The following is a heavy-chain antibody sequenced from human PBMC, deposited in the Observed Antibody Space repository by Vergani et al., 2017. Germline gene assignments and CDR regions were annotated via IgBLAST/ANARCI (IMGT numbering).Heavy chain of an antibody. Sequence: QLQLQESGPGLVKPSETLSLTCTVSGGSISSSSYYWSWIRQPAGKGLEWIGRIYTSGSTNYNPSLKSRVTMSVDTSKNQFSLKLSSVTAADTAVYYCASGIAAAGTKNYYYYYYMDVWGKGP. D-gene: IGHD6-13*01. J-gene: IGHJ6*03. CDR1: GGSISSSSYY. CDR2: IYTSGST. V-gene: IGHV4-61*02. CDR3: ASGIAAAGTKNYYYYYYMDV.